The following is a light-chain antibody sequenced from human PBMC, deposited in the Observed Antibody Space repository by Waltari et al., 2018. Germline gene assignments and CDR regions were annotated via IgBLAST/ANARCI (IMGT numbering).Light chain of an antibody. CDR2: DVS. V-gene: IGLV2-11*01. Sequence: QSALTQPRSVSGSPGQSVTISCPGSSSDAGGYNYFSWYQQYPGNSPNPMIYDVSKRPSGVPDRFSGSKSGNTASLTISGLQAEDEADYYCAAWDGGLNALFGGGTKLTVL. J-gene: IGLJ2*01. CDR1: SSDAGGYNY. CDR3: AAWDGGLNAL.